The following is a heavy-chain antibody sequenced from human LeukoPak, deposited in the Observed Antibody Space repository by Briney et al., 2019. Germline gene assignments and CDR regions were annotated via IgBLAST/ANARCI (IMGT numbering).Heavy chain of an antibody. V-gene: IGHV4-39*01. Sequence: SETLSLTCTVSGGSISSSSYYWGWIRQPPGKGLEWIGSIYYSGSTYYNPSLKSRVTISVDTSKNQFSLRLSSVTAADTAVYYCARHGDTVTYYYYYYMDVWGKGTTVTVSS. CDR1: GGSISSSSYY. D-gene: IGHD4-11*01. CDR2: IYYSGST. CDR3: ARHGDTVTYYYYYYMDV. J-gene: IGHJ6*03.